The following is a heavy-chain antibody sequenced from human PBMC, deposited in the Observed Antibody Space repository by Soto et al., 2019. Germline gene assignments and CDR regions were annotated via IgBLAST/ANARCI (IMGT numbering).Heavy chain of an antibody. J-gene: IGHJ4*02. CDR3: ARAGADGDIVVVPAAIDY. CDR1: GGSFSGYY. CDR2: INHSGST. D-gene: IGHD2-2*02. Sequence: SETLSLTCAVYGGSFSGYYWSWIRQPPGKGLEWIGEINHSGSTNYNPSLKSRVTISVDTSKNQFSLKLSSVTAADTAVYYCARAGADGDIVVVPAAIDYWGQGTLVTVSS. V-gene: IGHV4-34*01.